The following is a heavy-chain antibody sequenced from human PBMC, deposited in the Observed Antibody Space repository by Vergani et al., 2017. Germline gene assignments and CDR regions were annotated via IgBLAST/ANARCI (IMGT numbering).Heavy chain of an antibody. CDR1: GGSISSYY. V-gene: IGHV4-59*01. D-gene: IGHD2-2*03. J-gene: IGHJ6*02. Sequence: QVQLQESGPGLVKPSETLSLTCTVSGGSISSYYWSWIRQPPGKGLEWIGYIYYSGSTNYNPSLKSRVTIAVDTAKNQFSLKLSAVTAADTAVYYCAGVDGGDGMDVWGQGTTVTVSS. CDR2: IYYSGST. CDR3: AGVDGGDGMDV.